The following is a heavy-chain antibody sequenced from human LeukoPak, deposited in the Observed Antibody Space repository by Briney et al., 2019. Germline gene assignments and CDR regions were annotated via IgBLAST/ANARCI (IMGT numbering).Heavy chain of an antibody. Sequence: SETLSLTCTVSGGSISSYYWSWIRQPPGKGLEWIGYIYYSGSTNYNPSLKSRVTISVDTSKNQFSLKLSSVTAADTAVYYCARGTNWFDPWGQGTLVTVSS. D-gene: IGHD3-10*01. J-gene: IGHJ5*02. CDR3: ARGTNWFDP. CDR1: GGSISSYY. CDR2: IYYSGST. V-gene: IGHV4-59*01.